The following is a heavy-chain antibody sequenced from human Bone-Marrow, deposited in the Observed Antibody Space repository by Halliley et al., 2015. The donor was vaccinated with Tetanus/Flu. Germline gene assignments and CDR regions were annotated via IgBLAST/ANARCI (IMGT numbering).Heavy chain of an antibody. CDR3: ARGRADSPDF. Sequence: EWVGYVFYSGSSNSNPSLRSRATISLDKSNNQFSLRLTSVTTADTAVYYCARGRADSPDFWGQGMLVTVSS. V-gene: IGHV4-59*09. D-gene: IGHD2-15*01. J-gene: IGHJ4*02. CDR2: VFYSGSS.